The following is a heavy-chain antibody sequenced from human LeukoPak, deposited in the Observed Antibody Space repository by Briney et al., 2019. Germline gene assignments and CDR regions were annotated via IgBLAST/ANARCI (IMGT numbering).Heavy chain of an antibody. D-gene: IGHD1-20*01. Sequence: GGSLRLSCAASGFTFSSYSMNWVRQAPGKGLEWVSSISTSSTYIYYADSVKGRFTISRDDAKNSLYLQMNSLRAEDTAVYYCARDPPFIIGTTFFDYWGQGTLVTVSS. J-gene: IGHJ4*02. V-gene: IGHV3-21*01. CDR3: ARDPPFIIGTTFFDY. CDR2: ISTSSTYI. CDR1: GFTFSSYS.